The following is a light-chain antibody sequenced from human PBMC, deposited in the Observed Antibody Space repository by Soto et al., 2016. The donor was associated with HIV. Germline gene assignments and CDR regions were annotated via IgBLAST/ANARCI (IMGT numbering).Light chain of an antibody. J-gene: IGKJ4*01. CDR1: QSISNY. V-gene: IGKV1-27*01. Sequence: DIQMTQSPSSLSASVGDRVTITCRASQSISNYLAWYQQKAGKAPKLLISAASTLESGVPSRFRGSGSGTDFTLTITSLQPEDVATYYCQKYNGAPALTFGGGTKVEIK. CDR2: AAS. CDR3: QKYNGAPALT.